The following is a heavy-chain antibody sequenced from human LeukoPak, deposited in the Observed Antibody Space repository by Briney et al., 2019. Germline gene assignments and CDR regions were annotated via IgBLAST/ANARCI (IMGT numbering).Heavy chain of an antibody. CDR3: ARAPRGFQWFVEY. CDR1: GFTFSSYS. Sequence: AGGSLRLSCAASGFTFSSYSMNWVRQAPGKGLEWVSDISGDGGKTYHTDSVKGRFTISRDSSKNMLYLQMNSLRAEDTAVYYCARAPRGFQWFVEYWGQGTLVTVSS. V-gene: IGHV3-23*01. J-gene: IGHJ4*02. CDR2: ISGDGGKT. D-gene: IGHD3-22*01.